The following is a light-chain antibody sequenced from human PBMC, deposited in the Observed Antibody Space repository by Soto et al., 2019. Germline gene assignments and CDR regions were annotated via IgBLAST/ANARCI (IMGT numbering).Light chain of an antibody. CDR1: QSVSSSY. V-gene: IGKV3-20*01. J-gene: IGKJ3*01. Sequence: EIVLTQSPGTLSLSPGERATLSCRASQSVSSSYLAWYQQKPGQAPRLLIYGASSRATGIPDRFSGSGSGTDFTLTIGRLEPEDFAVYYCQQYGSSPLFAFGPGTKVDIK. CDR2: GAS. CDR3: QQYGSSPLFA.